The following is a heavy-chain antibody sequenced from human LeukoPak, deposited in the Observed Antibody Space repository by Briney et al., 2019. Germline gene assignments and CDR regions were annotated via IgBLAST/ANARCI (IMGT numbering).Heavy chain of an antibody. CDR2: INWNGGST. Sequence: PGGSLRLSCAASGFNFDDYVMSWVRQAPGKGLEWVSGINWNGGSTGYADSVKGRFTISRDNAKNSLYLQMNSLRAEDTALYYCARVDYYDSSGYLNAFDIWGQGTMVTVSS. CDR3: ARVDYYDSSGYLNAFDI. CDR1: GFNFDDYV. D-gene: IGHD3-22*01. J-gene: IGHJ3*02. V-gene: IGHV3-20*04.